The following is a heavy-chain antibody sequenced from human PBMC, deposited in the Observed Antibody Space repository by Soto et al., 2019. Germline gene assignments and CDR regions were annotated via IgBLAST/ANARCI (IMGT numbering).Heavy chain of an antibody. D-gene: IGHD3-3*01. CDR3: ARDAAEYDFWSGYYPFDP. CDR2: IWYDGSNK. Sequence: GGSLRLSCAASGFTFSSYCMHWVRQAPGKGLEWVAVIWYDGSNKYYADSVKGRFTISRNNSKNTLYLQMNSLRAEDTAVYYCARDAAEYDFWSGYYPFDPWGQGTLVTVSS. CDR1: GFTFSSYC. J-gene: IGHJ5*02. V-gene: IGHV3-33*01.